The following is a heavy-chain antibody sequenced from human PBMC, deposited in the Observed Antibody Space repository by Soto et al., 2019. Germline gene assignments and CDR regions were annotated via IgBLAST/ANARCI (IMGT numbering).Heavy chain of an antibody. V-gene: IGHV5-51*01. CDR2: IFPADSDT. D-gene: IGHD6-25*01. J-gene: IGHJ6*02. CDR3: TATLTSAMDV. CDR1: QYNFTNFW. Sequence: PGESLKISCKGSQYNFTNFWVGWVRQMPGKGLEWMGIIFPADSDTGFSPSFQGRVTMSVDKSTYTAYLQWSSLEASDTAIYYWTATLTSAMDVWGQGTPVTVSS.